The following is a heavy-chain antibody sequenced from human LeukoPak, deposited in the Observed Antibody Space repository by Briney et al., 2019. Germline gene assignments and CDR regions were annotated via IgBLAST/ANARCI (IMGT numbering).Heavy chain of an antibody. CDR3: ARDLANSGYDLFDY. CDR1: GFTFSSYA. CDR2: ISYDGSNK. V-gene: IGHV3-30*01. D-gene: IGHD5-12*01. J-gene: IGHJ4*02. Sequence: GRSLRLSCAASGFTFSSYAMHWVRQAPGKGLEWVAVISYDGSNKYNADSVKGRFTISRDNSKNTLYLQMNSLRAVDTAVYYCARDLANSGYDLFDYWGQGTLVTVSS.